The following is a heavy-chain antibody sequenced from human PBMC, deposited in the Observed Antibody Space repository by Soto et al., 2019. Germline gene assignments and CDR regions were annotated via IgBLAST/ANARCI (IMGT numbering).Heavy chain of an antibody. CDR2: MNPNSANT. J-gene: IGHJ4*02. CDR1: GYTFSKYD. V-gene: IGHV1-8*01. D-gene: IGHD1-26*01. CDR3: ARAIRDQLLSDY. Sequence: QVQLVQSGAEVRKPGASVKVSCKASGYTFSKYDIAWVRQATGQGLEWMGWMNPNSANTGYAQKFQGRVTMTGDTSITTAYMELNSLTYEDTAVYYCARAIRDQLLSDYWGQGTLVTVSS.